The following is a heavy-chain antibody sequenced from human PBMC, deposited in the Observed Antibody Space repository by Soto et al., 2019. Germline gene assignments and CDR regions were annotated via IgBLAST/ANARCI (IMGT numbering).Heavy chain of an antibody. CDR1: GFTFSSYC. D-gene: IGHD3-9*01. CDR3: AKVPSYFDWPIYFDY. CDR2: ISYDGSNK. Sequence: GGSLSLPCAASGFTFSSYCMHWVRQAPGKGLEWVAVISYDGSNKYYADSVKGRFTISRDNSKNTLYLQMNSLRAEDTAVYYCAKVPSYFDWPIYFDYWGQGTLVTVSS. J-gene: IGHJ4*02. V-gene: IGHV3-30*18.